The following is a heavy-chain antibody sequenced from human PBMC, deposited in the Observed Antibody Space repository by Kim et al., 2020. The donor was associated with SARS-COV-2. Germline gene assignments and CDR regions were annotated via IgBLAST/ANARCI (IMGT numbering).Heavy chain of an antibody. D-gene: IGHD6-13*01. CDR1: GFTFSSYA. V-gene: IGHV3-64*01. Sequence: GGSLRLSCAASGFTFSSYAMHWVRQAPGKGLEYVSAISSNGGSTYYANSVKGRFTISRDNSKNTLYLQMGSLRAEDMAVYYCARSPPGYSSSWYYFDYWGQGTLVTVSS. CDR3: ARSPPGYSSSWYYFDY. CDR2: ISSNGGST. J-gene: IGHJ4*02.